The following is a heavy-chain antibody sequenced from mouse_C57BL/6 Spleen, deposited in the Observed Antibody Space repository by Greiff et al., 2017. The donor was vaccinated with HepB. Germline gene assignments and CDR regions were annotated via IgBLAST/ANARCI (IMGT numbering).Heavy chain of an antibody. CDR3: ARQGGSSPGFAY. J-gene: IGHJ3*01. V-gene: IGHV2-2*01. CDR1: GFSLTSYG. D-gene: IGHD1-1*01. Sequence: VKLQESGPGLVQPSQSLSITCTVSGFSLTSYGVHWVRQSPGKGLEWLGVIWSGGSTDYNAAFISRLSISKDNSKSQVFFKMNSLQADDTAIYYCARQGGSSPGFAYWGQGTLVTVSA. CDR2: IWSGGST.